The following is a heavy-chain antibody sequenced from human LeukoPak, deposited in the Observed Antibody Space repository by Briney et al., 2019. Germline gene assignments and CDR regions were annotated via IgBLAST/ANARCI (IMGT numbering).Heavy chain of an antibody. CDR3: ARTLPDYGDYYYYYYMDV. J-gene: IGHJ6*03. CDR1: GYTFTGYY. V-gene: IGHV1-2*02. D-gene: IGHD4-17*01. Sequence: AXVKVXXXASGYTFTGYYMHWVRQAPGQGLEWMGWINPNSGGTNYAQKFQGRVTMTRDTSISTAYMELSRLRSDDTAVYYCARTLPDYGDYYYYYYMDVWGKGTTVTVSS. CDR2: INPNSGGT.